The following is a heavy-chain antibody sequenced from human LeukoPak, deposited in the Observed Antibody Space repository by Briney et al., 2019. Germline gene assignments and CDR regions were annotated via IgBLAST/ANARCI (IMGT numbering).Heavy chain of an antibody. CDR2: IRNAGSTK. Sequence: GGSLRLSCAASGFTFSSYDMHWVRQAPGKGLEWVAFIRNAGSTKYYADSVKGRFTISRDNSKNTLYVQMNSLRAEDTAVDYCAKDLNGSSGLPLLPEFDPWGQGTLVTVSS. CDR3: AKDLNGSSGLPLLPEFDP. D-gene: IGHD3-22*01. CDR1: GFTFSSYD. V-gene: IGHV3-30*02. J-gene: IGHJ5*02.